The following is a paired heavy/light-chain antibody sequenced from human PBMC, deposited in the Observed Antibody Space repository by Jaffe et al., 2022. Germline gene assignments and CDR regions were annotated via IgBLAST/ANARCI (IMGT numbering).Heavy chain of an antibody. D-gene: IGHD2-21*01. V-gene: IGHV4-61*02. Sequence: QVQLQESGPGLVKPSQTLSLTCTVSGDSIDSGRYYWTWIRQPAGKGLESIGRISTSGSTSYNPSLQSRVTISADTSKNQVFLNLNSLTAADTAVYYCTRASSVRGSDGSTTWPVGVGYFYYMDVWGKGTTVTVSS. CDR3: TRASSVRGSDGSTTWPVGVGYFYYMDV. CDR2: ISTSGST. CDR1: GDSIDSGRYY. J-gene: IGHJ6*03.
Light chain of an antibody. Sequence: EVVMTQSPATLSVSPGESDTLSCRANQSVSSNVAWYQQKPGQAPRLLIYAASTRATGVPARFSGSGSGTEFTLTINSLQSDDFAFYYCQQYSKWPWTFGQGTKVEIK. CDR1: QSVSSN. V-gene: IGKV3-15*01. J-gene: IGKJ1*01. CDR3: QQYSKWPWT. CDR2: AAS.